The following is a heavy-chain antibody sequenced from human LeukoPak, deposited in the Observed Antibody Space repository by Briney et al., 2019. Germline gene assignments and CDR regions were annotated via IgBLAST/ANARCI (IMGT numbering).Heavy chain of an antibody. CDR3: ARDQEGFDY. J-gene: IGHJ4*02. CDR1: GYTFTNNY. Sequence: ASVKISCKASGYTFTNNYLHWVRQAPGQGLEWMGMIYPRDGSTSYAQNFQGRVTVTRDTSTTTVHMELRGLRSEDTAVYYCARDQEGFDYWGQGTVVTVSS. V-gene: IGHV1-46*01. CDR2: IYPRDGST.